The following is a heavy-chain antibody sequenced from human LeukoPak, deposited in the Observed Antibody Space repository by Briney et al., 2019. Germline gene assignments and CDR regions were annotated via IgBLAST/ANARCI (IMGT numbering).Heavy chain of an antibody. Sequence: GGSLRLSCAASGFSFSNSWMSWVRQAPGKGPEWVANIRQSGSEKYYVESMKGRFTISRDNAKNSLYLQMNSLRAEDTAVYYCARDSTGNGLEYWGQGTLVTVSS. D-gene: IGHD1-1*01. V-gene: IGHV3-7*01. CDR2: IRQSGSEK. CDR3: ARDSTGNGLEY. J-gene: IGHJ4*02. CDR1: GFSFSNSW.